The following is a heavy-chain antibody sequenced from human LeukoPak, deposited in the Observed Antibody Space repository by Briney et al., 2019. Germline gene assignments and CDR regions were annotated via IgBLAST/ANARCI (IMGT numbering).Heavy chain of an antibody. V-gene: IGHV3-30*18. CDR2: ISYDGSNK. Sequence: GGSLRLSCAASGFTFDDYGMSWVRQAPGKGLEWVAVISYDGSNKYYADSVKGRFTISRDNSKNTLYLQMNSLRAEDTAVYYCAKERLRYFDWSPLYYFDYWGQGTLVTVSS. J-gene: IGHJ4*02. CDR3: AKERLRYFDWSPLYYFDY. CDR1: GFTFDDYG. D-gene: IGHD3-9*01.